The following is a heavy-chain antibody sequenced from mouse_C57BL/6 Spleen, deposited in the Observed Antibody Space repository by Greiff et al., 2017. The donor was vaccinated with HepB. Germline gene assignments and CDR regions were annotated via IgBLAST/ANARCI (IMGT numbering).Heavy chain of an antibody. V-gene: IGHV5-9-1*02. CDR2: ISSGGDYI. CDR3: TREDDLLDY. J-gene: IGHJ2*01. D-gene: IGHD2-1*01. CDR1: GFTFSSYA. Sequence: EVKLMESGEGLVKPGGSLKLSCAASGFTFSSYAMSWVRQTPEKRLEWVAYISSGGDYIYYADTVKGRFTISRDNARNTLYLQMSSLKSEDTAMYYCTREDDLLDYWGQGTTLTVSS.